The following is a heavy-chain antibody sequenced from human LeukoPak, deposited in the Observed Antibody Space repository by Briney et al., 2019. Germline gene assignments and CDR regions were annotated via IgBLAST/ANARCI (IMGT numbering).Heavy chain of an antibody. D-gene: IGHD3-9*01. Sequence: GASVKVSCKASGYTFTSYGISWVRQALGQGLEWMGWISAYNGNTNYAQKLQGRVTMTTDTSTSTAYMELRSLRSDDTAVYYCARGSPGDDILTGYQYWGQGTLVTVSS. V-gene: IGHV1-18*04. CDR2: ISAYNGNT. J-gene: IGHJ4*02. CDR1: GYTFTSYG. CDR3: ARGSPGDDILTGYQY.